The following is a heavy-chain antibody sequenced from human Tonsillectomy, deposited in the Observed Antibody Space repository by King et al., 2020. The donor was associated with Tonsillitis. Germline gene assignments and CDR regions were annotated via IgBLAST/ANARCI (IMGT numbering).Heavy chain of an antibody. Sequence: VQLVESGGGLVQPGGSLRLSCAASGFTFSSYAMSWVRQAPGKGLEWVSAISGSGGSTYYADSVKGRFTISRDNSKNTLYLQMNSLRAEDTAVYYCASTGGRSDGYNPAFDIWGQGTMVTVSS. CDR2: ISGSGGST. J-gene: IGHJ3*02. V-gene: IGHV3-23*04. CDR3: ASTGGRSDGYNPAFDI. CDR1: GFTFSSYA. D-gene: IGHD5-24*01.